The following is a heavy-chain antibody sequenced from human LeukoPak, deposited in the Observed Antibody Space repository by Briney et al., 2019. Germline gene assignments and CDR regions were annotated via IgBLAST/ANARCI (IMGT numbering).Heavy chain of an antibody. V-gene: IGHV3-53*01. Sequence: GGSLRLSCAASGFTVSSNYMSWVRQAPGKGLEWVSVIYSGGSTYYADSVKGRFTISRDNSKNTLYLQMNSLRAEDTAVYYCARDLGMDYYYYYGMDVWGQGTTVTVSS. D-gene: IGHD1-14*01. CDR2: IYSGGST. CDR1: GFTVSSNY. J-gene: IGHJ6*02. CDR3: ARDLGMDYYYYYGMDV.